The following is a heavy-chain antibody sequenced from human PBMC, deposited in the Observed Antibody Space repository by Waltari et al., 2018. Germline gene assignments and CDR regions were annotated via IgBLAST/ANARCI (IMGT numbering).Heavy chain of an antibody. D-gene: IGHD3-22*01. CDR2: IYHTGST. CDR1: GGSISGFF. CDR3: ARWDSGGRYYGC. V-gene: IGHV4-59*08. J-gene: IGHJ1*01. Sequence: QVQLQESGPGLVKPSETLSLTCSVSGGSISGFFWNWIRQPPGKGLEWIGYIYHTGSTRYNPSIRSRLTMSVDTSKSQFSLRLTSVTAADTAVYYCARWDSGGRYYGCWGQGTPVIVSS.